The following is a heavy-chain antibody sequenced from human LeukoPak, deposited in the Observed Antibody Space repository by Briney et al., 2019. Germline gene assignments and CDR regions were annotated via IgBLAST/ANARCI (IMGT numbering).Heavy chain of an antibody. CDR1: GFTFSSYA. J-gene: IGHJ4*02. CDR2: ISYDGSNK. CDR3: AKDRRGRGPTS. V-gene: IGHV3-30*18. Sequence: GGSLRLSCAASGFTFSSYAMSWIRQAPGKGLEWVAVISYDGSNKYYADSVKGRFTISRDNSKNTLYLQMNSLRAEDTAVYYCAKDRRGRGPTSWGQGTLVTVSS. D-gene: IGHD2-2*01.